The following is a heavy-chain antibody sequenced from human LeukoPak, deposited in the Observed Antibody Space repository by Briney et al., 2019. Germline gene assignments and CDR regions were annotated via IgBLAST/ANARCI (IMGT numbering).Heavy chain of an antibody. J-gene: IGHJ5*02. D-gene: IGHD2-2*02. CDR1: GFTFSSYW. V-gene: IGHV3-74*01. Sequence: PGGSLRLSCAASGFTFSSYWMHWVRQAPGKGLVWVSRINSDGSSTNYADSVKGRFTISRDNAKNTLYLQMNSLRAEDTAMYYCARDCSSSSCYRSGLDPWGQGILVTVSS. CDR3: ARDCSSSSCYRSGLDP. CDR2: INSDGSST.